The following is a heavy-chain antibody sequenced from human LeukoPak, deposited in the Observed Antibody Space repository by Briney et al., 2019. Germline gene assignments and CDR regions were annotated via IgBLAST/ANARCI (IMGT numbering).Heavy chain of an antibody. D-gene: IGHD3-3*01. CDR1: GGSISSYY. J-gene: IGHJ5*02. Sequence: SETLSLTCTVSGGSISSYYWSWIRQPPGKGLEWIGYIYTSGSTNYNPSLKSRVTISVDTSKNQFSLKLSSVTAADTAVYYCARFLPYYDFWSGYPKKTNWSDPWGQGTLVTVSS. CDR3: ARFLPYYDFWSGYPKKTNWSDP. CDR2: IYTSGST. V-gene: IGHV4-4*09.